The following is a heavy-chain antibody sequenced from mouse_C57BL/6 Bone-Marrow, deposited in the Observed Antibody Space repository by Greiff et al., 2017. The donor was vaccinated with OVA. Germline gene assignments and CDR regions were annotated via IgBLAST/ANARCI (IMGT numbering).Heavy chain of an antibody. V-gene: IGHV1-50*01. D-gene: IGHD2-3*01. J-gene: IGHJ3*01. CDR2: IDPSDSNT. CDR1: GYTFTSYW. Sequence: QVQLQQPGAELVKPGASVKLSCKASGYTFTSYWMQWVKQRPGQGLEWIGEIDPSDSNTNYNQKLKGKATLSVETSSSTASMQLSSLTSEDSAVYYFASPRWLLRGFAYWGQGTLVTVSA. CDR3: ASPRWLLRGFAY.